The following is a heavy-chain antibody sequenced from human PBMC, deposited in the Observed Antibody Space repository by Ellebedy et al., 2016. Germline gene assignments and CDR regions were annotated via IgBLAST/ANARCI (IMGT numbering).Heavy chain of an antibody. D-gene: IGHD2-2*01. Sequence: GESLKISXAASGFTFRSYWMSWVRQAPGKGLEWVANIKQDGSEKYFVDSVKGRFIIFRDNAKNSLFLQMNSLRAEDTAVYYCARDGHCSTTRCYPDYWGQGSLVTVSS. CDR3: ARDGHCSTTRCYPDY. J-gene: IGHJ4*02. CDR2: IKQDGSEK. V-gene: IGHV3-7*01. CDR1: GFTFRSYW.